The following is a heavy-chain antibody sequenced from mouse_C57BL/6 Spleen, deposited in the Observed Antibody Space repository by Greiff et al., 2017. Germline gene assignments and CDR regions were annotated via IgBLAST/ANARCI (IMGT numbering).Heavy chain of an antibody. CDR3: TDAGSSYVGFDY. V-gene: IGHV14-4*01. CDR1: GFNIKDDY. CDR2: IDPENGDT. D-gene: IGHD1-1*01. J-gene: IGHJ2*01. Sequence: VQLQQSGAELVRPGASVKLSCTASGFNIKDDYMHWVKQRPEQGLEWIGWIDPENGDTEYASKFQGKATITADTSSNTAYLQLSSLTSEDTAVYYSTDAGSSYVGFDYWGQGTTLTVSS.